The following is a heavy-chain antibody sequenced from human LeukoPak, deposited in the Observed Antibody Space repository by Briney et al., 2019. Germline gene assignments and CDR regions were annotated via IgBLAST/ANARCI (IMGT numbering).Heavy chain of an antibody. D-gene: IGHD3-3*01. CDR3: ARGVSADYDFWSVYYFDY. V-gene: IGHV4-38-2*02. J-gene: IGHJ4*02. Sequence: SETLSLTCTVSGYSVSSGYYWGWIRQPPGKGLEWIGTIYHSGSTYYNPSLKSRVTISVDTSRNQFSLKLSSVTAADTAVYYCARGVSADYDFWSVYYFDYWGQGTLVTVSS. CDR1: GYSVSSGYY. CDR2: IYHSGST.